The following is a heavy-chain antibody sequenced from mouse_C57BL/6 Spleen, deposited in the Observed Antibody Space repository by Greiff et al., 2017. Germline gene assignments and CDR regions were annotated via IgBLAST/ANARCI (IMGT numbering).Heavy chain of an antibody. CDR2: IGPENGDT. CDR3: TTGGYYEGYAMGC. V-gene: IGHV14-4*01. J-gene: IGHJ4*01. CDR1: GFNIKDYY. Sequence: EVKLVESGAELVRPGASVKLSCTASGFNIKDYYMPWVQQRPEQGLEWIGWIGPENGDTEYASKFQGKATITADTSSNTAYLQRSSLTSEDTAVYYCTTGGYYEGYAMGCWGQGTSVTVAS. D-gene: IGHD2-4*01.